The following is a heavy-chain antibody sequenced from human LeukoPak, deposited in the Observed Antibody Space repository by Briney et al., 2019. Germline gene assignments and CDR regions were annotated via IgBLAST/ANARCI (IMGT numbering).Heavy chain of an antibody. CDR3: ARGSSGYFTGVDQ. CDR1: GFRFSGHW. J-gene: IGHJ4*02. Sequence: GGSLRLSCATSGFRFSGHWMHWVRQAPGKGLVWLARINSDGTDTDYAASVKGRFTISRDNAKNTLFLQLHSLRVEDTALYYCARGSSGYFTGVDQWAQGTLVSVSS. D-gene: IGHD3-22*01. CDR2: INSDGTDT. V-gene: IGHV3-74*01.